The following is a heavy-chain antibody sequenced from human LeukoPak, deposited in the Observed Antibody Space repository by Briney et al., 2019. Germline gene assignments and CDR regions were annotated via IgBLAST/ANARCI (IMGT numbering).Heavy chain of an antibody. D-gene: IGHD1-14*01. CDR1: GGIFSNHA. CDR3: AKGATVGKEALDI. Sequence: SVKVSCKASGGIFSNHAVTWVRQAPGQGLEWMGRIIPMIGAAKYAQKFQGRVTFTADTSTNTAYMELSSLTSEDTAVYFCAKGATVGKEALDIWGQGSLVTVSS. V-gene: IGHV1-69*04. J-gene: IGHJ3*02. CDR2: IIPMIGAA.